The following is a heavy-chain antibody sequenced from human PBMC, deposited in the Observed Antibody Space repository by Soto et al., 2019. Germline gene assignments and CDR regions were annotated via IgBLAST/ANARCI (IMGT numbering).Heavy chain of an antibody. Sequence: PSETLSLTCIVSGGSISSSGYYGSWSRQHPGKGRECVCYFYYSGTTYYTPSINSRVTISVASSKNQVSLRLYSVTAADTGVYYCARLRRIAAAATYYYHSMDVWGQGTTVTLSS. V-gene: IGHV4-31*03. D-gene: IGHD6-25*01. CDR3: ARLRRIAAAATYYYHSMDV. CDR2: FYYSGTT. J-gene: IGHJ6*02. CDR1: GGSISSSGYY.